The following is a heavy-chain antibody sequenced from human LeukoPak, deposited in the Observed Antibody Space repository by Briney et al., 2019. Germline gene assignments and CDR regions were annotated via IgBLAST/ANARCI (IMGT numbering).Heavy chain of an antibody. V-gene: IGHV3-7*01. CDR1: GFTFKNYG. CDR3: VRDAPEWEIPSDY. J-gene: IGHJ4*02. Sequence: PGGSLRLSCAASGFTFKNYGMHWVRQAPGKGLEWVANIKQDGSEKKYVDSVKGRFTISRDNAKNTLYLQMDSLKVEDTAVYYCVRDAPEWEIPSDYWGQGTLVTVSS. D-gene: IGHD1-26*01. CDR2: IKQDGSEK.